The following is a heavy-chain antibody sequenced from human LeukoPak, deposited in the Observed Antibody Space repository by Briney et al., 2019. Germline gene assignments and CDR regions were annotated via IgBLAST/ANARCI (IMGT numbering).Heavy chain of an antibody. V-gene: IGHV3-23*01. J-gene: IGHJ4*02. D-gene: IGHD2/OR15-2a*01. CDR1: GFTFSSYA. CDR3: ARISTSSPSDH. CDR2: TSGSGITT. Sequence: GGSLRLTCAPSGFTFSSYAMSWVRQAPGKGLEWVSSTSGSGITTYYGDSVKGRFTTSRDNSKNTLYLQMNSLRAEDTAVYYCARISTSSPSDHWGQGTLVTVSP.